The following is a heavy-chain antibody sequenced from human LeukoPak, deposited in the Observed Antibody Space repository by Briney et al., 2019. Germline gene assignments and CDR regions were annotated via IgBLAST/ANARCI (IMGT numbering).Heavy chain of an antibody. CDR2: MCYDGSNK. V-gene: IGHV3-33*01. CDR3: ARGRPVDIAAGGLFDY. Sequence: GGSLRLSCAASGFTFSSDGRHWVRQAPGKGLEWVGVMCYDGSNKYYPDSVKGRFTISRDNSKNTLYLQMNSLRAEDTAVYYCARGRPVDIAAGGLFDYWGQGTLVTVSS. D-gene: IGHD6-13*01. J-gene: IGHJ4*02. CDR1: GFTFSSDG.